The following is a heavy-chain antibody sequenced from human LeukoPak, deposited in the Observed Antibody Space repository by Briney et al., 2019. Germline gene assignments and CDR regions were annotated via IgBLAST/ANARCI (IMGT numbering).Heavy chain of an antibody. CDR2: ISTYNGNT. D-gene: IGHD2-2*01. J-gene: IGHJ5*02. V-gene: IGHV1-18*01. Sequence: GASVKVSCKASGYTFTSYGITWVRQAPGQGLEWMGWISTYNGNTNYAQKLQGRVTMTTDTSTSTAYMELRSLISDDAAVYYCARVFGVVVPAAISNWFDPWGQGTLVTVSS. CDR1: GYTFTSYG. CDR3: ARVFGVVVPAAISNWFDP.